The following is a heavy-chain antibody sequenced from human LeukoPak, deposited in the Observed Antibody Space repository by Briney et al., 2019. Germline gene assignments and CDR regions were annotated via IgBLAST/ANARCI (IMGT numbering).Heavy chain of an antibody. CDR1: GFTFSSYE. CDR2: ISSSGSIT. J-gene: IGHJ4*02. CDR3: ARPPYYYDSSYFDY. V-gene: IGHV3-48*03. Sequence: PGGSLRLACAASGFTFSSYEMNWVRQAPGKGLEWVSYISSSGSITYYAGSVKGRFTISRDNAKNSLYLQMNSLRAEDTAVYYCARPPYYYDSSYFDYWGQGTLVTVSS. D-gene: IGHD3-22*01.